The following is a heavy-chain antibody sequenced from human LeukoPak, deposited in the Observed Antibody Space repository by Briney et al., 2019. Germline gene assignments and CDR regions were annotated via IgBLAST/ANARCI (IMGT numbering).Heavy chain of an antibody. D-gene: IGHD2-2*01. Sequence: QTGGSLRLSCAASGFTFSSYAMSWVRQAPGKGLEWVSAISGSGGSTYHADSVKGRFTISRDNSKNTLYLQMNSLRAEDTAVYYCARAEDIVVVPAAYFDYWGQGTLVTVSS. V-gene: IGHV3-23*01. CDR1: GFTFSSYA. CDR2: ISGSGGST. J-gene: IGHJ4*02. CDR3: ARAEDIVVVPAAYFDY.